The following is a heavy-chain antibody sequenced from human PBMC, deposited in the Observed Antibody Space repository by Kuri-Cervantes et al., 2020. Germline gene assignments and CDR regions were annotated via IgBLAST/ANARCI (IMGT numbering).Heavy chain of an antibody. CDR1: GLTFSNYG. CDR3: AGYYYDSSGYYYNVY. Sequence: LSLTCAASGLTFSNYGMHWVRQAPGKGLEWVAFIRYDGSNKYYADSVKGRFTISRDNSKNTLYLQMNSLRTEDTAVYYCAGYYYDSSGYYYNVYWGQGTLVTVSS. CDR2: IRYDGSNK. J-gene: IGHJ4*02. V-gene: IGHV3-30*02. D-gene: IGHD3-22*01.